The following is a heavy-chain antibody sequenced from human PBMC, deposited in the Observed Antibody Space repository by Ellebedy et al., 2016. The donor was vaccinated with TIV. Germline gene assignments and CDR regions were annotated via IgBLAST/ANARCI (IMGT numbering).Heavy chain of an antibody. J-gene: IGHJ3*02. CDR3: ARQFTAYSYSFDI. Sequence: GESLKISXAASGFTFSFYGMHWVRQAPGEGLEWVAVIWYDGSNEYYADSVKGRFIISRDNSKNTLYLQMNSLGVEDTAVYYCARQFTAYSYSFDIWGQGTMVTVSP. V-gene: IGHV3-33*01. CDR2: IWYDGSNE. D-gene: IGHD5-18*01. CDR1: GFTFSFYG.